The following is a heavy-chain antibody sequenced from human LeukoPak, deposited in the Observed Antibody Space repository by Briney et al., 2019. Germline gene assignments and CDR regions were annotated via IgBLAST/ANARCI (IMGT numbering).Heavy chain of an antibody. CDR2: INPNSGGT. CDR3: ARFPGIAAAGTLDY. V-gene: IGHV1-2*02. Sequence: ASVKVSCKASGYTFTGYYMHWVRQAPGQGLEWMGWINPNSGGTNYAQKFQGRVTMTRDTSISTAYMELSRLRSDDTAVYYCARFPGIAAAGTLDYWGQGTLVTVSS. J-gene: IGHJ4*02. D-gene: IGHD6-13*01. CDR1: GYTFTGYY.